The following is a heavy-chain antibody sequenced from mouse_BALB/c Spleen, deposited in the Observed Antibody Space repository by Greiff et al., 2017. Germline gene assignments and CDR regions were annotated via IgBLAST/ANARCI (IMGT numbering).Heavy chain of an antibody. V-gene: IGHV1-67*01. D-gene: IGHD1-1*01. CDR3: ARVEFITTIVAPHYTMDY. J-gene: IGHJ4*01. CDR1: GYSFTDYA. CDR2: ISTYTGNT. Sequence: QVQLKVSGPELVRPGVSVKISCKGSGYSFTDYAMYWVKQSHAQSLEWIGVISTYTGNTKYNQKFKGKATMTVDKSSSTAYMELTRVTSEDSAIYYCARVEFITTIVAPHYTMDYWGQGTSVTVSS.